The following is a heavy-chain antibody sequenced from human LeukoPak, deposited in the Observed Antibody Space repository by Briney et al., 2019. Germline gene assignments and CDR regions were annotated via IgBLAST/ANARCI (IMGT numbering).Heavy chain of an antibody. J-gene: IGHJ4*02. CDR1: GASISIYY. Sequence: PSETLSLTCTVSGASISIYYWSWIRRPAGRGLEWIGYIYYSGSTNYNPSLKDRVTISVDTSKNHFSPKLSSVTAADTAVYYCARGSSSWANYWGQGTLVTVSS. CDR2: IYYSGST. V-gene: IGHV4-59*01. D-gene: IGHD6-13*01. CDR3: ARGSSSWANY.